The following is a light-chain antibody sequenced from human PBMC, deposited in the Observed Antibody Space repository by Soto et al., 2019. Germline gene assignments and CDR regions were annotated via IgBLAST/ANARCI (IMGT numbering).Light chain of an antibody. CDR1: NTDVGTYNY. CDR2: DVT. CDR3: AAWDDSLRTFV. V-gene: IGLV2-11*01. Sequence: QSALTQPRSVSESPGQSVTISCTGTNTDVGTYNYVSWYQQHPGKAPKLMIFDVTKRPSGVPDRFSGSKSGNTASLTISGLQAEDEADYYCAAWDDSLRTFVFGGGTQLTVL. J-gene: IGLJ2*01.